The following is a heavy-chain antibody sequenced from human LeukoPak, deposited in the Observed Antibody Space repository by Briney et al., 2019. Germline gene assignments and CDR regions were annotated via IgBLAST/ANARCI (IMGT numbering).Heavy chain of an antibody. Sequence: GGSLRLSCAASGFTFSSYWIGWVRQMPGKGLEWMGIIYPGDSDTTYSPSFQGQVTISADKSISTAYLQWSSLKASDTAMYYCARPLQYSDSSGYHYYFDYWGQGTLVTVSS. D-gene: IGHD3-22*01. CDR2: IYPGDSDT. J-gene: IGHJ4*02. CDR1: GFTFSSYW. CDR3: ARPLQYSDSSGYHYYFDY. V-gene: IGHV5-51*01.